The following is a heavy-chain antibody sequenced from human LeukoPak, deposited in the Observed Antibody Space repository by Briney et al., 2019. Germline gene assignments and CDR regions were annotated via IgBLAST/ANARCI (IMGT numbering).Heavy chain of an antibody. J-gene: IGHJ3*02. CDR2: IYYSGST. D-gene: IGHD3-22*01. Sequence: SETLSLTCTVSGGSISSGGYYWSWIRQHPGKGLEWIGYIYYSGSTYYNPSLKSRVTISVDTSKNQFSLKLSSVTAADTAVYYCARFTMIVVSKAFDIWGQGTMVTVSS. CDR3: ARFTMIVVSKAFDI. CDR1: GGSISSGGYY. V-gene: IGHV4-31*03.